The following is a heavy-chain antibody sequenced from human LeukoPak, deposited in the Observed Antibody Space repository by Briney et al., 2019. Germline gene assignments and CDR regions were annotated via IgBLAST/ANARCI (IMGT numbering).Heavy chain of an antibody. J-gene: IGHJ4*02. CDR2: IKQDGSEK. Sequence: GGSLRLSCAASGLTFNNYWMNWVRQAPGKGLEWVANIKQDGSEKKYVDSVKGRFTISRDNAKNSLYLQMNSLRAADTAVYYCAREYGDYRLDYWGQGTLVTVSS. D-gene: IGHD4-17*01. CDR3: AREYGDYRLDY. V-gene: IGHV3-7*01. CDR1: GLTFNNYW.